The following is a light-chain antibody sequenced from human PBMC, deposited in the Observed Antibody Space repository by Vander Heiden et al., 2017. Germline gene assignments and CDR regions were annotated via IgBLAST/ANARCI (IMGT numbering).Light chain of an antibody. Sequence: QSVLTQPPSVSGAPGQRVTISCTGSTSTIGAGYDVHWYQQLPGTAPKLLIYDNINRPSGVPDRFSGSKSGTSASLAITGLQAEDEADYYCQSYDSSLGGHVVFGGGTKLT. CDR3: QSYDSSLGGHVV. V-gene: IGLV1-40*01. J-gene: IGLJ2*01. CDR1: TSTIGAGYD. CDR2: DNI.